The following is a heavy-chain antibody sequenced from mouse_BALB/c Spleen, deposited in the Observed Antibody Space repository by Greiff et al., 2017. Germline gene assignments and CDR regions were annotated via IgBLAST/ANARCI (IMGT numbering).Heavy chain of an antibody. V-gene: IGHV3-6*02. J-gene: IGHJ2*01. D-gene: IGHD2-1*01. CDR2: ISYDGSN. Sequence: DVKLVESGPGLVKPSQSLSLTCSVTGYSITSGYYWNWIRQFPGNKLEWMGYISYDGSNNYNPSLKNRISITRDTSKNQFFLKLNSVTTEDTATYYCARGGDYGNFFDYWGQGTTLTVSS. CDR1: GYSITSGYY. CDR3: ARGGDYGNFFDY.